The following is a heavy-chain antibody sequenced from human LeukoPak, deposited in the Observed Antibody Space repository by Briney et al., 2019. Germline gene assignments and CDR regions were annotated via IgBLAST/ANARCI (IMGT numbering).Heavy chain of an antibody. CDR3: ARDAAAGYSLAC. V-gene: IGHV4-39*07. J-gene: IGHJ4*02. Sequence: SETLSLTCSVSGGSISSGSYYWGWIRQPPGKGLEWLGSLYYSGSTYDNPSLKSRVTMSLDTSKNQFSLKLSSVTAADTAVYYCARDAAAGYSLACWGQGTLVTVSS. D-gene: IGHD6-13*01. CDR2: LYYSGST. CDR1: GGSISSGSYY.